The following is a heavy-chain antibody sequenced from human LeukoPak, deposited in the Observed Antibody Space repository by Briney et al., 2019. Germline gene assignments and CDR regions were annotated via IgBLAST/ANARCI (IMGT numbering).Heavy chain of an antibody. J-gene: IGHJ4*02. D-gene: IGHD3-10*01. CDR2: ISYDGSNK. Sequence: GGSLRLSCAASGFSFTNDGMHWVRQAPGKGLQWVADISYDGSNKYYADSVTGRFSISRDNSKNTLYLQMNSLRAEDTAVYYCAKDWGFQFASGSYCEYWGRGTLVTVSS. V-gene: IGHV3-30*18. CDR1: GFSFTNDG. CDR3: AKDWGFQFASGSYCEY.